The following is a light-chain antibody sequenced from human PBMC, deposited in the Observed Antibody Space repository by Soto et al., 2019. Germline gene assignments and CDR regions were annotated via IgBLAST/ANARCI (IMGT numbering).Light chain of an antibody. J-gene: IGKJ4*01. Sequence: EIVVTQSPATLSVSPGERATLSCRASQSVGNNFAWYQQKPGQAPRLLIFATSARATGVPARFSGSGSGTESTITISSMQSEDFAVYYCQQYGDSPLTFGGGAKVEIE. CDR2: ATS. CDR1: QSVGNN. V-gene: IGKV3-15*01. CDR3: QQYGDSPLT.